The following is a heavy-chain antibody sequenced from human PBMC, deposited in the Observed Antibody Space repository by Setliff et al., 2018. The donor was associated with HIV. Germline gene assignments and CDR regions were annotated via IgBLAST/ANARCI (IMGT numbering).Heavy chain of an antibody. CDR1: GDSISSSSYY. CDR3: ASRGRLRWPLSPFDY. D-gene: IGHD4-17*01. V-gene: IGHV4-39*01. CDR2: FHYSGST. Sequence: SETLSLTCNVSGDSISSSSYYWGWIRQPPGKGLEWIGSFHYSGSTSYNPSLRSRVTISVDTSKNQFSLKLTSMSAEDTAIYFCASRGRLRWPLSPFDYWGQGALVTVSS. J-gene: IGHJ4*02.